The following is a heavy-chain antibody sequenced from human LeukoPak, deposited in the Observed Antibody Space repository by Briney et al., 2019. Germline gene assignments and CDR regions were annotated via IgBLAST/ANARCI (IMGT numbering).Heavy chain of an antibody. V-gene: IGHV1-2*04. CDR2: ISPNSGGT. J-gene: IGHJ3*02. CDR3: GVAYGSGSYYYSAFDI. CDR1: VYTFTGYY. D-gene: IGHD3-10*01. Sequence: GASVKVSCKASVYTFTGYYMLWVRQAPGQGLEWMGWISPNSGGTNYAQKFQGWVTMTRDTSISTAHMELSTLRSDDTAVYYCGVAYGSGSYYYSAFDIWGQGTMVTVSS.